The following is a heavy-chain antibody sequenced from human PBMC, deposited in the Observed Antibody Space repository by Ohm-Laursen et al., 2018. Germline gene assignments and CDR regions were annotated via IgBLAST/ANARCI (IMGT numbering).Heavy chain of an antibody. J-gene: IGHJ4*02. V-gene: IGHV4-59*11. Sequence: GTLSLTCSVSGDSISAHYWSWIRQPPGKGLEWIGYIHHTGYTTYNPSLKSRVTISVDTSKNQFSLKLSSVTAADTAVYYCARGGRHYYDSSGYQDYWGQGTLVTVSS. CDR2: IHHTGYT. D-gene: IGHD3-22*01. CDR1: GDSISAHY. CDR3: ARGGRHYYDSSGYQDY.